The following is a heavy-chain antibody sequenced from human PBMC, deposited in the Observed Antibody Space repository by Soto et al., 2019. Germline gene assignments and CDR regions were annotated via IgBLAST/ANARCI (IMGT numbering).Heavy chain of an antibody. CDR3: AKEGYCTNGVCHNWFDP. J-gene: IGHJ5*02. CDR1: GFTFSSYA. D-gene: IGHD2-8*01. V-gene: IGHV3-23*01. CDR2: ISGSGGST. Sequence: GSLRLSCAASGFTFSSYAMSWVRQAPGKGLEWVSAISGSGGSTYYADSVKGRFTISRDNSKNTLYLQINSLRAEDTAVYYCAKEGYCTNGVCHNWFDPWGQGTLVTVSS.